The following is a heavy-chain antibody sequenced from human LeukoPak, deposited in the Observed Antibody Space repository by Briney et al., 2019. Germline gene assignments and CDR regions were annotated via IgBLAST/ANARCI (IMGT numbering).Heavy chain of an antibody. Sequence: PSETLSLTCSVSGASISSDYWSWIRQPPGKGLEWIGNIYSSETTKYNPSLRSRATISGDTSKNQFSLKLSSVTAPDTAVYYCARHFPYCGGDCPYYYMDVWGKGTTVTVSS. CDR1: GASISSDY. J-gene: IGHJ6*03. CDR3: ARHFPYCGGDCPYYYMDV. CDR2: IYSSETT. D-gene: IGHD2-21*02. V-gene: IGHV4-4*09.